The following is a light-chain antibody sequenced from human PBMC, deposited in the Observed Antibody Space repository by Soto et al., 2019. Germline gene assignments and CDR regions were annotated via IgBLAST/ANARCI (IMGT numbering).Light chain of an antibody. CDR3: QQHNSYPSIT. Sequence: DIQLTPSPSFLSASVGDRVTITCRASQGISSYLAWYQQKPGKAPKLLIYAASTLQSGVPSRFSGSGSGTEFTLTISSLQPEDFATYYCQQHNSYPSITFGQGTKVDIK. J-gene: IGKJ3*01. CDR2: AAS. V-gene: IGKV1-9*01. CDR1: QGISSY.